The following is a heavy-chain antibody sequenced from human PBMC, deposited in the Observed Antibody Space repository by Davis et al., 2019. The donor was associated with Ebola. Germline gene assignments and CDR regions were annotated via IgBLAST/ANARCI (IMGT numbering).Heavy chain of an antibody. CDR3: ATWELSSSWHYFDY. J-gene: IGHJ4*02. Sequence: PGGSLRLSCAASGFTFSDYYMSLIRQAPGKGLEWVSYISSSSSYTNYADSVKGRFTISRDNAKNSLYLQMNSLRAEDTAVYYCATWELSSSWHYFDYWGQGTLVTVSS. CDR1: GFTFSDYY. D-gene: IGHD6-13*01. V-gene: IGHV3-11*06. CDR2: ISSSSSYT.